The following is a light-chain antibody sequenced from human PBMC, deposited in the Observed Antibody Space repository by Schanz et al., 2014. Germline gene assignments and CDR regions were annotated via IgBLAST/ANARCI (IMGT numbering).Light chain of an antibody. CDR1: NSNIGSNA. CDR2: SNN. V-gene: IGLV1-44*01. J-gene: IGLJ2*01. CDR3: QSYDSSLRGV. Sequence: QSVLTQPSSASGTPGQRVTISCSGSNSNIGSNALTWYQQFPGTAPKLLIYSNNQRPSGVPDRFSGSKSGTSASLAISGLQSEDEADYYCQSYDSSLRGVFGGGTKLTVL.